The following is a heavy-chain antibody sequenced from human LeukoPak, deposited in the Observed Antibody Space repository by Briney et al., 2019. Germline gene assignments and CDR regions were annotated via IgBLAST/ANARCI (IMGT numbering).Heavy chain of an antibody. CDR2: IFHSGST. J-gene: IGHJ4*02. CDR3: AGNVRRIAPVY. V-gene: IGHV4-59*03. CDR1: GGSISSSY. D-gene: IGHD2-21*01. Sequence: SETLSLTCAVSGGSISSSYWSWMRQSPDKGLEWIGYIFHSGSTNYNPSLKSRVTISVDTSENQFSLKLKSVTSADTAVYYCAGNVRRIAPVYWGRGTLVTVSS.